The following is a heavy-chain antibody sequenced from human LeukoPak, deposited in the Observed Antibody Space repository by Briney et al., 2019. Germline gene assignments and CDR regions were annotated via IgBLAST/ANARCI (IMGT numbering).Heavy chain of an antibody. CDR1: GGSIRGYY. CDR3: ARDRYYFDY. V-gene: IGHV4-59*01. J-gene: IGHJ4*02. Sequence: SETLSLTCTVSGGSIRGYYWSWIRQPPGKGLEWIGYIYYSGSTNYNPSLKSRVTISVDTSKNQFSLKLSSVTAADTAVYYCARDRYYFDYWGQGTLVTVSS. CDR2: IYYSGST.